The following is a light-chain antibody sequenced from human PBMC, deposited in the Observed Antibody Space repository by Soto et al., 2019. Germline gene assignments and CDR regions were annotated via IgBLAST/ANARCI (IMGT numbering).Light chain of an antibody. J-gene: IGLJ2*01. CDR3: TSYTSSGTLL. CDR2: EVS. Sequence: QSALTQPASVSGSPGQSITISCTGTSSDFGGYNYVSWYQQHPGKAPKLMIYEVSNRPSGVSNRFSGSKSGNTASLTISGLQAEDEGDYYCTSYTSSGTLLFGGGTKVTVL. CDR1: SSDFGGYNY. V-gene: IGLV2-14*01.